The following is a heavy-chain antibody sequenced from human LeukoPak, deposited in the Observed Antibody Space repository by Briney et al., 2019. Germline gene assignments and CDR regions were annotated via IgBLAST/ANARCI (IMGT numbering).Heavy chain of an antibody. V-gene: IGHV6-1*01. CDR2: TYYRSTWYN. CDR3: ARRLTQYDCFDP. Sequence: SQTLSLTCAISGDSVSSNSVTWNWIRQSPSRDLEWLGRTYYRSTWYNDYAVSVRGRITVNPDTSKNQFSLHLNSVTPEDTAVYYYARRLTQYDCFDPWGQGILVTVSS. D-gene: IGHD2-2*01. J-gene: IGHJ5*02. CDR1: GDSVSSNSVT.